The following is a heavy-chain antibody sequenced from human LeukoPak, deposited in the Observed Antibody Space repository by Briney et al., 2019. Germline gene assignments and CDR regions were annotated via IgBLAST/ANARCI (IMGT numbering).Heavy chain of an antibody. Sequence: SETLSLTCAVSGDSINPYYWSWIRQPPGKGLEWIGYIYYSGSTNYNPSLKSRVTISVDTSKNQFSLKLSSVTAADTAVYYCARDYGSGTSPFDPWGQGTLVTVSS. CDR1: GDSINPYY. J-gene: IGHJ5*02. D-gene: IGHD3-10*01. CDR2: IYYSGST. CDR3: ARDYGSGTSPFDP. V-gene: IGHV4-59*01.